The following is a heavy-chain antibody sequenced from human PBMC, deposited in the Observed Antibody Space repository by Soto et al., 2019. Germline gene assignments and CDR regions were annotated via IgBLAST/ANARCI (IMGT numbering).Heavy chain of an antibody. CDR3: ARVQIWVFYGMDV. V-gene: IGHV4-30-4*01. CDR1: GGSISSGDYY. CDR2: IYYSGST. Sequence: SETLSLTCTVSGGSISSGDYYWSWIRQPPGKGLEWIGYIYYSGSTYYNPSLKSRVTISVDTSKNQFSLKLSSVTAADTAVYYCARVQIWVFYGMDVWGQGTTVTVSS. D-gene: IGHD3-16*01. J-gene: IGHJ6*02.